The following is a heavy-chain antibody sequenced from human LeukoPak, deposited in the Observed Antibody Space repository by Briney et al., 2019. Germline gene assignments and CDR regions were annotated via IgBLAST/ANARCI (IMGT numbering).Heavy chain of an antibody. CDR1: GFMFSGYW. V-gene: IGHV3-7*01. J-gene: IGHJ6*03. CDR3: AKVRRGSSGGPYYYYMDV. CDR2: IKEDGSEK. D-gene: IGHD1-26*01. Sequence: GGSLRLSCAASGFMFSGYWMTWVRQAPRKGLEWVANIKEDGSEKNYVDSVKGRFTISRDNAQNSLYLQMTSLRVEDTAVYYCAKVRRGSSGGPYYYYMDVWGKGTTVTVSS.